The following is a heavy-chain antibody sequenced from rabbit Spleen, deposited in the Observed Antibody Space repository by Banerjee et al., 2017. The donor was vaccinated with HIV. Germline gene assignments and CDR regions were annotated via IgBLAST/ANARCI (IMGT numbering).Heavy chain of an antibody. J-gene: IGHJ6*01. D-gene: IGHD8-1*01. Sequence: QEQLEESGGDLVKPGASLTLTCTASGFSFSSTYYMCWVRQAPGKGLESIACIYAGSSGSTYYASWAKGRFTISKTSTTVTLQMTSLTAADTATYFCARDTGSSFSSYGMDLWGPGTLVTVS. CDR1: GFSFSSTYY. CDR3: ARDTGSSFSSYGMDL. V-gene: IGHV1S45*01. CDR2: IYAGSSGST.